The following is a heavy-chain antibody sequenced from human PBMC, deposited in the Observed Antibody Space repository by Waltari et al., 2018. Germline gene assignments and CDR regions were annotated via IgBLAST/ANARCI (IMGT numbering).Heavy chain of an antibody. CDR3: AREGLNRSYYLFDQ. J-gene: IGHJ4*02. D-gene: IGHD3-10*01. Sequence: QLQLQESGPGLVKPSETLSLTCSVSGGSITNLEYYWAWIRQPTGKGTEGSGSIYYSGRTYYNPSLKSRVTLSVDTSKNQFSLMLNSVTAADTAVYFCAREGLNRSYYLFDQWGQGTLVTVSS. CDR1: GGSITNLEYY. CDR2: IYYSGRT. V-gene: IGHV4-39*07.